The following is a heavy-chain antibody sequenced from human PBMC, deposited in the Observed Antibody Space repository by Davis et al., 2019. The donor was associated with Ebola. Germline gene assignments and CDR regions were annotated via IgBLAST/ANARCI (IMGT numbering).Heavy chain of an antibody. D-gene: IGHD3-22*01. J-gene: IGHJ3*02. Sequence: SETLSLTCTVSGGSISSGDYYWSWIRQPPGKGLEWIGYIYYSGSTYYNPSLKSRVTISVDTSKNQFSLKLSSVTAADTAIYYCARLRDYYDSSGYAFDIWGQGTMVSVSS. CDR2: IYYSGST. CDR1: GGSISSGDYY. V-gene: IGHV4-30-4*01. CDR3: ARLRDYYDSSGYAFDI.